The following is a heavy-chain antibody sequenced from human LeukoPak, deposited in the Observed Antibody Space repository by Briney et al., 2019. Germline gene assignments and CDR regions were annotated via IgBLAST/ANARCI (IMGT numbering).Heavy chain of an antibody. CDR1: GFTFSSYA. V-gene: IGHV3-64*01. D-gene: IGHD1-26*01. CDR2: ISSNGGST. Sequence: GGSLRLSCAASGFTFSSYAMHWVRQAPGKGLEYVSAISSNGGSTYYANSVKGRFTISRDNSKNTLYLQMGSLRAEDMAVYYCARARDSVGSMGGWFDPWGQGTLVTVSS. J-gene: IGHJ5*02. CDR3: ARARDSVGSMGGWFDP.